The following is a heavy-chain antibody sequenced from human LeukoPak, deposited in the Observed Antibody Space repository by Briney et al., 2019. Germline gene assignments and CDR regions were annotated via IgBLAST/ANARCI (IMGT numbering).Heavy chain of an antibody. D-gene: IGHD4-17*01. J-gene: IGHJ4*02. Sequence: SETLSLTCTVSGGSISSGSYYWSWIRQPAGKGLEWIGRIYTSGSTNYNPSLKSRVTISIDTSKNQFSLKLSSVTAADTAVYYCARGSLRALYGDQPKILDYWGQGTLVTVSS. CDR2: IYTSGST. CDR3: ARGSLRALYGDQPKILDY. V-gene: IGHV4-61*02. CDR1: GGSISSGSYY.